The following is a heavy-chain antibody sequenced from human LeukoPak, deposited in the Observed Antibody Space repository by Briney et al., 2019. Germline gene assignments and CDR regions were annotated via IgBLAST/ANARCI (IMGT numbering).Heavy chain of an antibody. CDR1: GFTFSSYT. CDR2: ISSSNSYI. Sequence: GGSLRLSCAASGFTFSSYTMNWVRQAPAKGLEWVSSISSSNSYIYYADSVKGRFTISRDNAKNSLYLQMNSLRAEDTAVYYCARSSQGDSSGYWWDYWGQGTLVTVSS. J-gene: IGHJ4*02. D-gene: IGHD3-22*01. CDR3: ARSSQGDSSGYWWDY. V-gene: IGHV3-21*01.